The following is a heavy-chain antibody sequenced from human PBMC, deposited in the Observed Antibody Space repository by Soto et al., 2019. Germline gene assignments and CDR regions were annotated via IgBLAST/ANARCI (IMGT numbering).Heavy chain of an antibody. V-gene: IGHV3-23*01. CDR3: AKDYYDFCSGYCPIFDY. J-gene: IGHJ4*02. Sequence: EVQLLESGGGLVQPGGSLRLSCAASGFTFSSYAMSWVRQAPGKGLEWVSAISGSGGSTYYADAEKGRFTISRDNSKNTQYLKMNRLRAEDTAVYYCAKDYYDFCSGYCPIFDYWGQGTLVTVSS. CDR1: GFTFSSYA. CDR2: ISGSGGST. D-gene: IGHD3-3*01.